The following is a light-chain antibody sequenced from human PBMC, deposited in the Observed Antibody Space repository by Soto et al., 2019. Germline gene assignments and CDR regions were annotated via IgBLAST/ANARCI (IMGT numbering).Light chain of an antibody. CDR3: QQSYTTPLT. V-gene: IGKV1-5*01. CDR1: QSVSGW. J-gene: IGKJ4*01. CDR2: DVS. Sequence: DIQMTQSPSTLSASVGDTVTVTCRASQSVSGWLAWYQQKPGQAPKLLIFDVSSLESGVPSRFSGSGSGTYFTLTISSLQPEDLATYYCQQSYTTPLTFGGGTKVDIK.